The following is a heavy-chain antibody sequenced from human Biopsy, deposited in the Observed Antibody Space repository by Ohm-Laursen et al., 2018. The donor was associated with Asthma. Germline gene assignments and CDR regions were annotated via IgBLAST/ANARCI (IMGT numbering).Heavy chain of an antibody. J-gene: IGHJ5*02. Sequence: GASVKASCNASGYTFIGCHIHWMRQAPGQGLEWMGRINPNSGGTNYAQKFQGRVTMTRDTSISTAYMEVSRLRSDDTAVYYCARGQKSAGDRWFDPWGQGTLVTVSS. CDR2: INPNSGGT. CDR1: GYTFIGCH. D-gene: IGHD6-13*01. CDR3: ARGQKSAGDRWFDP. V-gene: IGHV1-2*06.